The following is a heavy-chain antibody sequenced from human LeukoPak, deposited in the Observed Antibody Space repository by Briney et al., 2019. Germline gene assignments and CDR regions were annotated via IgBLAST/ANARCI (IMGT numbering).Heavy chain of an antibody. J-gene: IGHJ4*02. CDR3: ARLMFSSCYNCPFDS. CDR2: IFYSGSP. D-gene: IGHD6-25*01. CDR1: GGSISSTSYY. Sequence: KSSETLSLTCTVSGGSISSTSYYWGWIRQPPGKGLEWIGHIFYSGSPSYNPSLKSRVTISVDTSKNQFSLTLNSVTAADTAVYYCARLMFSSCYNCPFDSWGQGTLVTVSS. V-gene: IGHV4-39*01.